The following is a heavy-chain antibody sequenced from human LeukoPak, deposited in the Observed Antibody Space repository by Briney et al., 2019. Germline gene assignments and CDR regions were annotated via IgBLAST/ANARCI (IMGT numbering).Heavy chain of an antibody. CDR1: GFTFSDYY. D-gene: IGHD6-13*01. V-gene: IGHV3-11*04. CDR3: ARVWRQQLELDH. CDR2: ISGSASTI. Sequence: GSLRLSCAASGFTFSDYYMSWVRQAPGKGLEWVSFISGSASTIYYADSVKGRFTISRDNAKKSFYLQMNSLRAEDTAVYYCARVWRQQLELDHWGQGTLVIASS. J-gene: IGHJ4*02.